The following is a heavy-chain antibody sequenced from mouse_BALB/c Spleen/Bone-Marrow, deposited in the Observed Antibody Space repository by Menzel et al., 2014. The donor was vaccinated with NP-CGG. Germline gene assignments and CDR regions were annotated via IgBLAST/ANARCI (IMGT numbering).Heavy chain of an antibody. CDR2: INPDSSTI. J-gene: IGHJ3*01. CDR1: GFDFSRYW. CDR3: ARPGWGNYVFVY. D-gene: IGHD2-1*01. V-gene: IGHV4-1*02. Sequence: EVQVVESGGGLVQPGGSLKLSCVASGFDFSRYWVSWVRQAPGKGLEWIGEINPDSSTINYTPSLKDKFIISRDNAKNTLYLQMSKVRSEDTALYYCARPGWGNYVFVYWGQGTLVTVST.